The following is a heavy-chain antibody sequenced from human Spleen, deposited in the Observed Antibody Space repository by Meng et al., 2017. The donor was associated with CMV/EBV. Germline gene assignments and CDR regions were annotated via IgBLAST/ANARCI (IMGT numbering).Heavy chain of an antibody. D-gene: IGHD3-3*01. V-gene: IGHV3-7*01. CDR3: VREAESREWLVVRYSYNGMDV. Sequence: GGSLRLSCAASGFTFSNYWMTWVRQAPGKGLEWVANIKQDGREKYYVASVKGRFNISRDNAKNSLYLQMNNLRAGDSAMYYCVREAESREWLVVRYSYNGMDVWGQGTTVTVSS. CDR1: GFTFSNYW. CDR2: IKQDGREK. J-gene: IGHJ6*02.